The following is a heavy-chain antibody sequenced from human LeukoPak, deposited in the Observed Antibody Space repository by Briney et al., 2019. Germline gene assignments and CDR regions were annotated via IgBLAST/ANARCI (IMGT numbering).Heavy chain of an antibody. D-gene: IGHD1-26*01. Sequence: GASVKVSCKASGGTFSSYAISWVRQAPGQGLEWMGRIIPILGIANYAQKFQGRVTITADKSTSTAYMELSSLRSEDTAVYYCARVGDSGSYYFDYWGQGTLVTVSS. J-gene: IGHJ4*02. CDR2: IIPILGIA. CDR3: ARVGDSGSYYFDY. V-gene: IGHV1-69*04. CDR1: GGTFSSYA.